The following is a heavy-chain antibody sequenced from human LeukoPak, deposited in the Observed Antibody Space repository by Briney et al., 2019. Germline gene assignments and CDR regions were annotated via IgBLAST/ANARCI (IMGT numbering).Heavy chain of an antibody. Sequence: GGSLRLSCAASGFDFSGSAIHWVRQASGKGLEWVGRIRIKANSYATAYAASVKGRFTISRDDSKNTAYLQMNSLKTEDTAVYYCTTRDPYYYGSGSSRDVWGKGTTVTVSS. CDR3: TTRDPYYYGSGSSRDV. V-gene: IGHV3-73*01. D-gene: IGHD3-10*01. CDR2: IRIKANSYAT. J-gene: IGHJ6*04. CDR1: GFDFSGSA.